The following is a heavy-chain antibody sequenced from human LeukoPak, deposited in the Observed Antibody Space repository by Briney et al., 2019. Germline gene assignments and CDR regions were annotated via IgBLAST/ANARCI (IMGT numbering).Heavy chain of an antibody. CDR3: ARGLSERCSGGSCYSISFDY. CDR1: GYTFTSYG. V-gene: IGHV1-18*01. CDR2: ISAYNGNT. D-gene: IGHD2-15*01. J-gene: IGHJ4*02. Sequence: ASVKVSCKASGYTFTSYGISWVRQAPGQGLEWMGWISAYNGNTNYAQKLQCRVTMTTDTSTSTAYMELRSLRSDDTAVYYCARGLSERCSGGSCYSISFDYWGQGTLVTVSS.